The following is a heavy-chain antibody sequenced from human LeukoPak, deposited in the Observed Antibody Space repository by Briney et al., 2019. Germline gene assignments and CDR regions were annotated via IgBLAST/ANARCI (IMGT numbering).Heavy chain of an antibody. V-gene: IGHV3-23*01. CDR3: AKHGGFWSGYYFHYYYYYYMDV. J-gene: IGHJ6*03. CDR1: RFTFSSYA. CDR2: ISGSGGST. Sequence: GGSLRLSCAASRFTFSSYAMSWVRQAPGKGLEWVSAISGSGGSTYYADSVKGRFTISRDNSKNTLYLQMNSLRAEDTAVYYCAKHGGFWSGYYFHYYYYYYMDVWGKGTTVTVSS. D-gene: IGHD3-3*01.